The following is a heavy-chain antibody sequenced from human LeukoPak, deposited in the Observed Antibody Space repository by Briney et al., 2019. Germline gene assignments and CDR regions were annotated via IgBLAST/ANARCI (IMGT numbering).Heavy chain of an antibody. D-gene: IGHD2-2*01. Sequence: SQTLSLTCTVSGGSISSGGYYWSWIRQHPGKGLEWIGYIYYSGSTYYNPSLKSRVTISVDTSKNQFSLKLSSVTAAYTAVYYCARDVTSYCSSTSCYRHFDYWGQGTLVTVSS. V-gene: IGHV4-31*03. CDR1: GGSISSGGYY. J-gene: IGHJ4*02. CDR3: ARDVTSYCSSTSCYRHFDY. CDR2: IYYSGST.